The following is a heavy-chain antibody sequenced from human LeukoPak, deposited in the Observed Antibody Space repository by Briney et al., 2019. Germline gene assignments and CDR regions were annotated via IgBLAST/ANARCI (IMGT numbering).Heavy chain of an antibody. CDR3: ARGHYVWGSYTDY. J-gene: IGHJ4*02. V-gene: IGHV4-61*02. Sequence: KPSETLSLTCTVSGGSISSSSYYWSWIRQPAGKGLEWIGRIYTSGSTNYNPSLKSRVTISVDTSKNQFSLKLSSVTAADTAVYYCARGHYVWGSYTDYWGQGTLVTVSS. CDR2: IYTSGST. CDR1: GGSISSSSYY. D-gene: IGHD3-16*01.